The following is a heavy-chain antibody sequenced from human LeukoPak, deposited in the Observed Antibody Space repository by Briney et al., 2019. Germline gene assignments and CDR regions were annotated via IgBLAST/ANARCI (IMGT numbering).Heavy chain of an antibody. CDR1: GFTFGDYA. CDR3: TRGPHPLYYYSMDV. V-gene: IGHV3-49*03. Sequence: PGGSLRLSCTASGFTFGDYAMSWFRQAPGKGLEWVGFIRSKAYGGTTEYAASVKGRFTISRDDSKSIAYLQMNSLKTEDTAVYYCTRGPHPLYYYSMDVWGKGTTVTVSS. J-gene: IGHJ6*03. CDR2: IRSKAYGGTT.